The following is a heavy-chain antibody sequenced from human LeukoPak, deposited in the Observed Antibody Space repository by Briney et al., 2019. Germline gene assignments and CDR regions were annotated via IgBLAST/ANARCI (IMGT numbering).Heavy chain of an antibody. CDR2: IWYDGSNK. V-gene: IGHV3-33*01. Sequence: PGGSLRLSCAASGFTFSSYGVHWVRQAPGKGLEWVAVIWYDGSNKYYADSVKGRFTISRDNSKNTLYLQMNSLRAEDTAVYYCARGSGGDYDYVWGSYRLDYWGQGTLVTVSS. CDR3: ARGSGGDYDYVWGSYRLDY. J-gene: IGHJ4*02. CDR1: GFTFSSYG. D-gene: IGHD3-16*02.